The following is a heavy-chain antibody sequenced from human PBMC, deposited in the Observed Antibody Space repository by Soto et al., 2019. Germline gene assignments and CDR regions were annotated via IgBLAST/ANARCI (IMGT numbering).Heavy chain of an antibody. J-gene: IGHJ6*03. CDR3: AAGGQLNYYYYYMDV. D-gene: IGHD2-2*01. Sequence: GASVKVSCKASGFTFTSSAMQWVRQARGQRLEWIEWIVVGSGNTNYAQKFQERVTITRDMSTSTAYMELSSLRSEDTAVYYCAAGGQLNYYYYYMDVWGKGTTVTVSS. CDR1: GFTFTSSA. CDR2: IVVGSGNT. V-gene: IGHV1-58*02.